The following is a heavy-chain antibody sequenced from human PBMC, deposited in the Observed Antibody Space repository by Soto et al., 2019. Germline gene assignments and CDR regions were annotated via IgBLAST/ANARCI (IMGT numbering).Heavy chain of an antibody. J-gene: IGHJ6*02. D-gene: IGHD3-3*01. Sequence: QVQLVQSGAEVKKPGSSVKVSCQASGGTFNNFAFTWVRQAPGQGLEGLGGIMPVFDTANNAQRYQGKVTITADEFTSTVYMEMSSLRSDDTAVYSCATATISPVSSAYHHYGMDVWGQGTTVTVSS. CDR1: GGTFNNFA. CDR3: ATATISPVSSAYHHYGMDV. CDR2: IMPVFDTA. V-gene: IGHV1-69*01.